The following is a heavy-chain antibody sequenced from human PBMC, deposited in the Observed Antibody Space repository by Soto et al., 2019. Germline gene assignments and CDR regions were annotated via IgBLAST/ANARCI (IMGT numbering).Heavy chain of an antibody. CDR2: INAGNGNT. CDR1: GYTFTSYA. D-gene: IGHD2-2*01. CDR3: ARVGEDIVVVPAAVWYYFDY. J-gene: IGHJ4*02. V-gene: IGHV1-3*01. Sequence: ASVKVSCKASGYTFTSYAMHWVRQAPGQRLEWMGWINAGNGNTKYSQKFQGRVTITRDTSASTAYMELSSLRSEDTAVYYCARVGEDIVVVPAAVWYYFDYWGQGTLVTVSS.